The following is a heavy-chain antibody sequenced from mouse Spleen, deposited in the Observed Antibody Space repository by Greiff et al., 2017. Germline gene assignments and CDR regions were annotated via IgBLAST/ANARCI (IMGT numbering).Heavy chain of an antibody. Sequence: DVKLVESGGGLVQPGGSMKLSCVASGFTFSNYWMNWVRQSPEKGLEWVAQIRLKSDNYATHYAESVKGRFTISRDDSKSSVYLQMNNLRAEDTGIYYCTGAARAPAWFAYWGQGTLVTVSA. D-gene: IGHD3-1*01. V-gene: IGHV6-3*01. CDR3: TGAARAPAWFAY. CDR1: GFTFSNYW. J-gene: IGHJ3*01. CDR2: IRLKSDNYAT.